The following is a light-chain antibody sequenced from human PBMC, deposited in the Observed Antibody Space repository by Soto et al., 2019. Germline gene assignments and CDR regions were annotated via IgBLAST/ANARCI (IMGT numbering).Light chain of an antibody. CDR3: QQSYTTPIT. V-gene: IGKV1-39*01. CDR1: QSISSY. J-gene: IGKJ5*01. CDR2: AAS. Sequence: DIQMTQSPSSLSASVGDRVTITCRASQSISSYLNWYQQKPGKAPKLLIYAASNLQSGVTARFSGSGSGTDFTLTINSLQPGDFATYFCQQSYTTPITFGQGTRLEIK.